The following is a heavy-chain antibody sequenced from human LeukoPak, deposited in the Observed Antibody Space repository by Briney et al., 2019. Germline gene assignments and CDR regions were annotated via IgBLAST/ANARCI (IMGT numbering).Heavy chain of an antibody. CDR2: NYYSGST. CDR1: RGSLSSDSYY. Sequence: SETLSLTCTVSRGSLSSDSYYWGWIRQPPGKGLQWLGSNYYSGSTYYSSSLKSRVTMSVDTSKNQFSLKLSSVTAADTAVYYCARHFSNGWVYYYGMDVWGQGTTVTVSS. J-gene: IGHJ6*02. D-gene: IGHD6-19*01. V-gene: IGHV4-39*01. CDR3: ARHFSNGWVYYYGMDV.